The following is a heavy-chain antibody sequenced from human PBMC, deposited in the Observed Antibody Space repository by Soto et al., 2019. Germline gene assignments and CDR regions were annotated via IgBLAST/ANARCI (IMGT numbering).Heavy chain of an antibody. V-gene: IGHV3-74*01. Sequence: GGSLRLSCAASGFTFSSYWMHWVRQAPGKGLVWVSRINSDGSSTSYADSVKGRFTISRDNAKNTLYLQMNSLRAEDTAVYYCARWVVPAAPSRHYYYYYGMDVWGQGTTVTVSS. J-gene: IGHJ6*02. CDR3: ARWVVPAAPSRHYYYYYGMDV. CDR2: INSDGSST. CDR1: GFTFSSYW. D-gene: IGHD2-2*01.